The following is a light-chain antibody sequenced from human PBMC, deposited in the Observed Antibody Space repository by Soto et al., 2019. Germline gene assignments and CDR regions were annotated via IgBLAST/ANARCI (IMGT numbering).Light chain of an antibody. J-gene: IGKJ1*01. CDR1: QSVLYSSNNKNY. Sequence: DIVMTQSPDSLAVSLGERATINCKSSQSVLYSSNNKNYLAWYQQKPGQPPKLLIYLASTRESGVPDRFSGSGSGTDLTLTISSLQAEDVAVYYCQQYYRPWTFGQGTKVEIK. CDR3: QQYYRPWT. CDR2: LAS. V-gene: IGKV4-1*01.